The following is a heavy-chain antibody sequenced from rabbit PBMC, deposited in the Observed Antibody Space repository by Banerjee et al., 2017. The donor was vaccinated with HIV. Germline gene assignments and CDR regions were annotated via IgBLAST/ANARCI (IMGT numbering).Heavy chain of an antibody. J-gene: IGHJ4*01. Sequence: QSLEESGGGLVEPEGSLTLTCTASGFSFSSRYYMCWVRQAPGKGLEWIACIFPGSSGTTYCANWAKGRFTISKTSSTTVTLQMTSLTAADTATYFCARSAYAGGAGDGLNLWGPGTLVTVS. CDR3: ARSAYAGGAGDGLNL. CDR1: GFSFSSRYY. D-gene: IGHD4-2*01. CDR2: IFPGSSGTT. V-gene: IGHV1S40*01.